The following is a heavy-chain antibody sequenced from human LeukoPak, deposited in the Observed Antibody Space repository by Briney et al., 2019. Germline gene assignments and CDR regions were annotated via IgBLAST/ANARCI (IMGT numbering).Heavy chain of an antibody. V-gene: IGHV4-39*07. CDR2: IYSRGST. Sequence: SETLSLTCIVSGGSISSSNYYWGWIRQSPGKGLEWIGSIYSRGSTYYNPSLKSRVIVSSDMSKNQFSLMLNSVTAADTAVYYCARDKNRYYDFWSGGPSDLSNWSDPWGQGTLVTVSS. CDR1: GGSISSSNYY. D-gene: IGHD3-3*01. J-gene: IGHJ5*02. CDR3: ARDKNRYYDFWSGGPSDLSNWSDP.